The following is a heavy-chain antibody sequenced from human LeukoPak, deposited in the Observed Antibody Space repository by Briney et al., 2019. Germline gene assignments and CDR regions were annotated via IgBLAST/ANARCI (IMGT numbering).Heavy chain of an antibody. CDR1: GYTFTSYG. CDR3: ARGAPKTYDFWSGYSYYYYYGMDV. V-gene: IGHV1-8*02. J-gene: IGHJ6*02. D-gene: IGHD3-3*01. Sequence: ASVKVSCKASGYTFTSYGISWVRQAPGQGLEWMGWMNPNSGNTGYAQKFQGRVTMTRNTSISTAYMELSSLRSEDTAVCYCARGAPKTYDFWSGYSYYYYYGMDVWGQGTTVTVSS. CDR2: MNPNSGNT.